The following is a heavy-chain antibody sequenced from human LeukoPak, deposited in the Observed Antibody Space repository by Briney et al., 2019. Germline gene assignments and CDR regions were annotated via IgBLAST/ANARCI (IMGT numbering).Heavy chain of an antibody. Sequence: PGGSLRLSCAASVFTFSNYAMSWVRQAPRKGLEWVSTISGSGGTTYYADSVKGRFTISRDNSRNTLYLQMSNLRAEDTAVYYCAKGSGAYDLYGGIFDYWGLGTLVTVSS. CDR1: VFTFSNYA. J-gene: IGHJ4*02. D-gene: IGHD5-12*01. CDR3: AKGSGAYDLYGGIFDY. CDR2: ISGSGGTT. V-gene: IGHV3-23*01.